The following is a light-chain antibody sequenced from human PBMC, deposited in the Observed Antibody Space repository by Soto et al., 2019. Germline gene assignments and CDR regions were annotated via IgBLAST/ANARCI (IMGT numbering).Light chain of an antibody. Sequence: DIQMTQSPSSLSASVGDRVTITCRASQSINSYLNWYQQKPGKAPKLLIYDASSLQSGVPSRFSGSTSGTDFTLTVRSLQPEDFATYYCQQSFSAPLTFGGGTKVEIK. CDR1: QSINSY. CDR3: QQSFSAPLT. CDR2: DAS. V-gene: IGKV1-39*01. J-gene: IGKJ4*01.